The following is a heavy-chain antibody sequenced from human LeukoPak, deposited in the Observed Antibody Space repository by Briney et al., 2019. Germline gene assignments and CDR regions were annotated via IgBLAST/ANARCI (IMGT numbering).Heavy chain of an antibody. V-gene: IGHV3-21*04. CDR3: ARDGKNCSGGSCYYYYYGMDV. J-gene: IGHJ6*02. Sequence: GGSLRLSCAASGFTFSSYSMNWVRQAPGKGLEWVSSISSSSSYIYYADSVKGRFTISRDNSKNTLYLQMNSLRAEDTAVYYCARDGKNCSGGSCYYYYYGMDVWGQGTTVTVSS. CDR2: ISSSSSYI. D-gene: IGHD2-15*01. CDR1: GFTFSSYS.